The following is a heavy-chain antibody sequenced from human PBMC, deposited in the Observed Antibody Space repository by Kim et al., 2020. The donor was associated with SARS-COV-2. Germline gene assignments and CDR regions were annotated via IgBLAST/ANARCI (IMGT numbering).Heavy chain of an antibody. V-gene: IGHV4-34*01. Sequence: SETLSLTCAVYGGSFSGYYWSWIRQPPGKGLEWIGEINHSGSTNYNPSLKSRVTISVDTSKNQFSLKLSSVTAADTAVYYCARGPRYCSGGSCYPDYWGQGTLVTVSS. CDR1: GGSFSGYY. J-gene: IGHJ4*02. CDR3: ARGPRYCSGGSCYPDY. CDR2: INHSGST. D-gene: IGHD2-15*01.